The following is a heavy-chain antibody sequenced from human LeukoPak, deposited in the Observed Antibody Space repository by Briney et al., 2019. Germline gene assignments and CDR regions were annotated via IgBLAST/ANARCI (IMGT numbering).Heavy chain of an antibody. V-gene: IGHV1-18*01. D-gene: IGHD1-26*01. J-gene: IGHJ6*03. Sequence: GASVKVSCKASGYTFTSYGISWVRQAPGQGLEWMGWISAYNGNTNYAQKLQGRVTMTTDTSTSTAYMELRSLRSDDTAVYYCARVSVERQYAPPLLGYYYYMDVWGKGTTVTVSS. CDR1: GYTFTSYG. CDR2: ISAYNGNT. CDR3: ARVSVERQYAPPLLGYYYYMDV.